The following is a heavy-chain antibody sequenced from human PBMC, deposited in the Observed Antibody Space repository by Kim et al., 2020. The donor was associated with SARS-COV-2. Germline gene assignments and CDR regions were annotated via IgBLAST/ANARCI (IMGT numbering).Heavy chain of an antibody. CDR2: ISYDGSNK. D-gene: IGHD5-12*01. CDR1: GFTFSSYG. CDR3: AKDYVEMATKYGFSVGY. V-gene: IGHV3-30*18. J-gene: IGHJ4*02. Sequence: GGSLRLSCAASGFTFSSYGMHWVRQAPGKGLEWVAVISYDGSNKYYADSVKGRFTISRDNSKNTLYLQMNSLRAEDTAVYYCAKDYVEMATKYGFSVGYWGQGTLVTVSS.